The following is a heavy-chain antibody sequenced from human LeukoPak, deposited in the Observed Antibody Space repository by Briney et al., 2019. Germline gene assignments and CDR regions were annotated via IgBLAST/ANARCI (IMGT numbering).Heavy chain of an antibody. Sequence: GGSLRLPCAASGFSFSIYSMNWVRQAPGKGLEWVSSISSSSSYIYYADSVKGRFTTSRDNAKNSLYLQMNSLRAEDTAVYYCAREGAAGYYFDYWGQGTLVTVSS. CDR1: GFSFSIYS. J-gene: IGHJ4*02. CDR2: ISSSSSYI. D-gene: IGHD6-13*01. V-gene: IGHV3-21*01. CDR3: AREGAAGYYFDY.